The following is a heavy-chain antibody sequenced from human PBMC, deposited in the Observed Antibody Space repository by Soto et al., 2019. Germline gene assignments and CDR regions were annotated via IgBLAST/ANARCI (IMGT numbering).Heavy chain of an antibody. CDR2: IIPIFGTA. CDR1: GGTFSSYA. V-gene: IGHV1-69*13. CDR3: ARSLFVAAAGLNLQDYYYYYGMDV. D-gene: IGHD6-13*01. Sequence: ASVKVSCKASGGTFSSYAISWVRQAPGQGLEWMGGIIPIFGTANYAQKFQGRVTITADESTSTAYMELSSLRSEDTAVYYCARSLFVAAAGLNLQDYYYYYGMDVWGQGTTVTVSS. J-gene: IGHJ6*02.